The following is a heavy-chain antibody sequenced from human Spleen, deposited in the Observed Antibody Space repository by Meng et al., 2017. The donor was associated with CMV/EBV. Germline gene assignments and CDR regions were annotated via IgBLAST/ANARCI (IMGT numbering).Heavy chain of an antibody. CDR3: ARDGSSYYYDSRDNWFDP. V-gene: IGHV1-18*01. J-gene: IGHJ5*02. CDR1: GYTFTSYG. Sequence: QVQLVQSGAEVKKPXXSVKVSCKAXGYTFTSYGISWVRQAPGQGLEWMGWISAYNGNTNYAQKLQGRVTMTTDTSTSTAYMELRSLRSDDTAVYYCARDGSSYYYDSRDNWFDPWGQGTLATVST. CDR2: ISAYNGNT. D-gene: IGHD3-22*01.